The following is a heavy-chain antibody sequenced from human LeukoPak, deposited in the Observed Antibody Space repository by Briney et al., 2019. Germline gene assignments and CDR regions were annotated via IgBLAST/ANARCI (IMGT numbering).Heavy chain of an antibody. V-gene: IGHV3-53*01. Sequence: PGGSLRLSCAASEFTFDDYGMTWVRQAPGKGLEWVSVIYSGGSTYYADSVKGRFTISRDNSKNTLYLQMNSLRAEDTAVYYCARTLRASTDWYFDLWGRGTLVTVSS. CDR2: IYSGGST. CDR3: ARTLRASTDWYFDL. CDR1: EFTFDDYG. J-gene: IGHJ2*01. D-gene: IGHD5/OR15-5a*01.